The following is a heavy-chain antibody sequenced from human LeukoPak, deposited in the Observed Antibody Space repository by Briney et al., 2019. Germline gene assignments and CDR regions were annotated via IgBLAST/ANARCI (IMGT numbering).Heavy chain of an antibody. V-gene: IGHV3-48*03. Sequence: GGSLRLSXAASGFTFSSYEMNWVRQAPGKGLEWISYISSSGSTIYYADSVKGRFTISRDNAKNSLYLQMNSLRAEDTAVYYCARDSGNHYYDSSEIDYWGQGTLVTVSS. J-gene: IGHJ4*02. CDR3: ARDSGNHYYDSSEIDY. CDR1: GFTFSSYE. D-gene: IGHD3-22*01. CDR2: ISSSGSTI.